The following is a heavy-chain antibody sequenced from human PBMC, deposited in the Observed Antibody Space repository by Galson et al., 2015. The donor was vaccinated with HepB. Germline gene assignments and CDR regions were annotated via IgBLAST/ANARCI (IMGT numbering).Heavy chain of an antibody. J-gene: IGHJ6*03. Sequence: SLRLSCAASGFTFNTYTMNWVRQAPGKGLEWVSSISSSSSYIYYADSVKGRFTISRDNAKNSLYLQMNSLRAEDTAVYYCARGSCSSTSCYYDYYYYYMDVWGKGTTVTVSS. CDR2: ISSSSSYI. D-gene: IGHD2-2*01. CDR1: GFTFNTYT. V-gene: IGHV3-21*01. CDR3: ARGSCSSTSCYYDYYYYYMDV.